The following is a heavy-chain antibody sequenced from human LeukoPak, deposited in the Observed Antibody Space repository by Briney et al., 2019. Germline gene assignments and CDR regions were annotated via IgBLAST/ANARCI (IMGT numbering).Heavy chain of an antibody. Sequence: PSETLSLTCAVSGGSISSGGYSWSWIRQPPGKGLECIGYIYHSGSTYYNPSLKSRVTISVDRSKNQFSLKLSSVTAADTAVYYCARGPGSGSYGFDYWGQGTLVTVSS. V-gene: IGHV4-30-2*01. J-gene: IGHJ4*02. CDR1: GGSISSGGYS. D-gene: IGHD3-10*01. CDR3: ARGPGSGSYGFDY. CDR2: IYHSGST.